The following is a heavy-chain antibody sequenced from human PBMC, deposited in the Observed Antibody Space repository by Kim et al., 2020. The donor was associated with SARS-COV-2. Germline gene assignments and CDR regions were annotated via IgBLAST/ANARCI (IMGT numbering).Heavy chain of an antibody. Sequence: GGSLRLSCAASGFTFSNAWMSWVRQAPGKGLEWVGRIKSKTDGGTTDYAAPVKGRFTISRDDSKNTLYLQMNSLKTEDTAVYYCTTDPHCTNGVCYFSTRYYYYYYGMDVWGQGTTVTVSS. V-gene: IGHV3-15*01. CDR1: GFTFSNAW. J-gene: IGHJ6*02. D-gene: IGHD2-8*01. CDR2: IKSKTDGGTT. CDR3: TTDPHCTNGVCYFSTRYYYYYYGMDV.